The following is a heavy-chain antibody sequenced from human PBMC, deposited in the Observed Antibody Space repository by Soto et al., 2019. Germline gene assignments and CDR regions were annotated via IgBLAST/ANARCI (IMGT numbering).Heavy chain of an antibody. D-gene: IGHD3-10*01. CDR1: GLTFSDCY. CDR2: ISSSGSSI. Sequence: QVQLVESGGGLVKPGGSLRLSCAASGLTFSDCYMNWIRQAPGKGLEWVSYISSSGSSINYAGPVKGRFTISRDNAKNSLYPQMPSLRAEATGMYYCARVGFGEWGNAIDVWGHGTTVTVSS. V-gene: IGHV3-11*01. CDR3: ARVGFGEWGNAIDV. J-gene: IGHJ6*02.